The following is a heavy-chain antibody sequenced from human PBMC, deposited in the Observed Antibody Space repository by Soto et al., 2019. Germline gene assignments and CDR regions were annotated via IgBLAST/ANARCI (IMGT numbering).Heavy chain of an antibody. D-gene: IGHD2-21*02. J-gene: IGHJ4*02. CDR1: GFTFSSYA. Sequence: QVQLVESGGGVVQPGRSLRLSCAASGFTFSSYAMHWVRQAPGKGLEWVAVISYDGSNKYYADSVKGRFTISRDNSKNTLYLQMNSLRAEDTAVYYCAREGRNTVVTPGSGVGFFFDYWGQESLVTVSS. V-gene: IGHV3-30-3*01. CDR3: AREGRNTVVTPGSGVGFFFDY. CDR2: ISYDGSNK.